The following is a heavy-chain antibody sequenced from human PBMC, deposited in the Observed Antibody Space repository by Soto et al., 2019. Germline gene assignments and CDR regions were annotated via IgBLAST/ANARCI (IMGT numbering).Heavy chain of an antibody. V-gene: IGHV3-74*01. Sequence: LRVSRGAAEGTRGSSWRYRVRQAPGKVLVWVSRMNSDGSTTNYADSVKGRFTISRDNAKNTLYLQINSLSAYYSAVYYCARAGSYRFDYWGQGTLVTVSS. D-gene: IGHD3-16*02. J-gene: IGHJ4*02. CDR1: EGTRGSSW. CDR3: ARAGSYRFDY. CDR2: MNSDGSTT.